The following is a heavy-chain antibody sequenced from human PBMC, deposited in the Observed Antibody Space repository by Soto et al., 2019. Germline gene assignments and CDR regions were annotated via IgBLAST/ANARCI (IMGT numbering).Heavy chain of an antibody. CDR3: AKGHNTGTYSYFDF. J-gene: IGHJ4*02. D-gene: IGHD1-26*01. V-gene: IGHV3-23*01. CDR2: ISGSDGST. CDR1: GFSFSSYA. Sequence: GGSLRLSCAASGFSFSSYAMNWVRLAPGAGLEWVSVISGSDGSTYYADSVRGRFTISRDNSKSTLYLQMDNLRADDTAIYYCAKGHNTGTYSYFDFWGRGTLVTVSS.